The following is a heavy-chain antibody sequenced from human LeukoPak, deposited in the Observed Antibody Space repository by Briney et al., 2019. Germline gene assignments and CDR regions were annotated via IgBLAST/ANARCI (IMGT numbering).Heavy chain of an antibody. V-gene: IGHV3-30*04. CDR2: ALYDGSMK. D-gene: IGHD2-2*01. J-gene: IGHJ4*02. Sequence: PGGSLRLSCAASGFTFSNYAMHWVRQAPGKGLEWVGVALYDGSMKYYSDSVKGRFTISRDNSKNTLYLEMNSLRAEDTAVYYCTTPTGPAVIIDYWGPGTLVTVSS. CDR3: TTPTGPAVIIDY. CDR1: GFTFSNYA.